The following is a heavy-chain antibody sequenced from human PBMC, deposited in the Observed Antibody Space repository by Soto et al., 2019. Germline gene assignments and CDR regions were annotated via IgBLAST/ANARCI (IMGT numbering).Heavy chain of an antibody. J-gene: IGHJ6*02. Sequence: PGGSLRLSCAASGFTCSSYGMHWVRQAPGKGLEWVAVIWYDGSNKYYADSVKGRFTISRDNSKNTLYLQMNSLRAEDTAVYYCARAYGRDWLISYYYYYGMEVWGQGTTVTVSS. D-gene: IGHD2-21*02. V-gene: IGHV3-33*01. CDR3: ARAYGRDWLISYYYYYGMEV. CDR1: GFTCSSYG. CDR2: IWYDGSNK.